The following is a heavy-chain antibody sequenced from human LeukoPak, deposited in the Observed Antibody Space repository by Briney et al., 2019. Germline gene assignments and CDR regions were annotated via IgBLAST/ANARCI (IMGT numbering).Heavy chain of an antibody. CDR3: ARWDGYSSSPDY. V-gene: IGHV1-2*02. D-gene: IGHD6-13*01. J-gene: IGHJ4*02. CDR2: INPHSGDT. Sequence: ASVKVSCKASGYSFTGYYMHWVRQAPGQGLEWMGWINPHSGDTGYAQKFQGRVTMTRDMSITTTYMELTRLRSDDTAFYYCARWDGYSSSPDYWGQGSLVTVSS. CDR1: GYSFTGYY.